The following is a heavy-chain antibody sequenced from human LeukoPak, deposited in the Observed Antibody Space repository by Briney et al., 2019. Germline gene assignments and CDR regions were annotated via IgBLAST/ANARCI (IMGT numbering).Heavy chain of an antibody. CDR3: ARDQSGEWELLSGWWFDP. J-gene: IGHJ5*02. CDR2: INPSGGST. V-gene: IGHV1-46*01. CDR1: GYTFTSYY. Sequence: ASVKVSCKASGYTFTSYYIHWVRQAPGQGLEWMGIINPSGGSTSYAQKFQGRVTMTRDTSTSTVYMELSNLRSEDTAVYYCARDQSGEWELLSGWWFDPWGQGTLVTVSS. D-gene: IGHD1-26*01.